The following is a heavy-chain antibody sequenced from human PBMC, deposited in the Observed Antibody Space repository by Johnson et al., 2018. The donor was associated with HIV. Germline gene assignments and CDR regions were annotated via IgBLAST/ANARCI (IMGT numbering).Heavy chain of an antibody. CDR1: GFTFSSYA. V-gene: IGHV3-66*02. D-gene: IGHD3-16*01. CDR3: AREGESLLDAFDI. Sequence: VQLVESGGGLVQPGGSLRLSCAASGFTFSSYAMSWVRQAPGKGLEWVSVIYSGASTYYADSVKGRFTLSRDNSKNTLYLQMNSLRAEDTAVYYCAREGESLLDAFDIWGQGTMVTVSA. J-gene: IGHJ3*02. CDR2: IYSGAST.